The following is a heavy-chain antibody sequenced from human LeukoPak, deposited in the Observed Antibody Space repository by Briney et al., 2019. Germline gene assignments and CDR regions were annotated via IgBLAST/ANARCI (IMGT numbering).Heavy chain of an antibody. CDR3: ARLTYYDILTGWRNWFDP. D-gene: IGHD3-9*01. V-gene: IGHV4-59*01. CDR1: GGSISSYY. J-gene: IGHJ5*02. CDR2: IYYSGST. Sequence: RASETLSLTCTVSGGSISSYYWSWLRQPPGKGLEGIGYIYYSGSTNYNPSLKSRVTISVDTSKNQFSLTLSSVTAADTAVYYCARLTYYDILTGWRNWFDPWGQGTLVTVSS.